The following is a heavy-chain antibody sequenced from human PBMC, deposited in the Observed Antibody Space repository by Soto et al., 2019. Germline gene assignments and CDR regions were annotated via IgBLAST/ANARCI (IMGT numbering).Heavy chain of an antibody. Sequence: VKGTGKASGGTVSSYAISWVRQAPGQGLEWMGGIIPIFGTANYAQKFQGRVTITADESTSTDYMELSSLRSEDTAVYYCARRAYSSSSHFDYWGQGTLVTVSS. V-gene: IGHV1-69*13. D-gene: IGHD6-6*01. CDR2: IIPIFGTA. CDR1: GGTVSSYA. CDR3: ARRAYSSSSHFDY. J-gene: IGHJ4*02.